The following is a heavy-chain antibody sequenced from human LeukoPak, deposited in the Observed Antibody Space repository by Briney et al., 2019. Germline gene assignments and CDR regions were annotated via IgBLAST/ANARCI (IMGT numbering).Heavy chain of an antibody. V-gene: IGHV3-21*04. J-gene: IGHJ5*02. CDR3: AKDFGWGSGSYYKGWFDP. CDR1: GFTFSSYS. CDR2: ISSSSSYI. D-gene: IGHD3-10*01. Sequence: GGSLRLSCAASGFTFSSYSMNWVRQAPGKGLEWVSSISSSSSYIYYADSVKGRFTISRDNAKNSLYLQMNSLRAEDTAVYYCAKDFGWGSGSYYKGWFDPWGQGTLVTVSS.